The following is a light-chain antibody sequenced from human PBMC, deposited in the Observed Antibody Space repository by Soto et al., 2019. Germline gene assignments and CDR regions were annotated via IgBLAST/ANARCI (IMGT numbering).Light chain of an antibody. CDR2: DAS. V-gene: IGKV3-20*01. Sequence: EIVMTQSPATLSVSPWERATLSCRASQSVSSSYLAWYQQKPGQAPRLLIYDASTRATGVPDRFSGSGSGTDFTLTISRLEPEDFAVYYCQQYGGSPRTFGQGTKVDIK. J-gene: IGKJ1*01. CDR3: QQYGGSPRT. CDR1: QSVSSSY.